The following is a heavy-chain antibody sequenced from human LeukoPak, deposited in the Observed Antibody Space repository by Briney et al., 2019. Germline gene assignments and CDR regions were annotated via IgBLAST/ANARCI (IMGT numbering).Heavy chain of an antibody. Sequence: PGGSLRLSCAASGFTFDDYAMHWVRQAPGKGLEWVSGITWSSGSIDYADSVKGRFTISRDNAKNSLYLQMNSLRAEDTALYYCAKSIESSGPAAGMDVWGHGTTVTVSS. CDR1: GFTFDDYA. J-gene: IGHJ6*02. CDR3: AKSIESSGPAAGMDV. V-gene: IGHV3-9*01. D-gene: IGHD6-19*01. CDR2: ITWSSGSI.